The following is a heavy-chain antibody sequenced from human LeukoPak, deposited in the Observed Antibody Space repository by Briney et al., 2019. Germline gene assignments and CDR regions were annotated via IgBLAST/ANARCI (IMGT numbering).Heavy chain of an antibody. CDR2: ISGSGGST. V-gene: IGHV3-23*01. CDR3: ASRAGSGYFNYFDY. D-gene: IGHD3-3*01. Sequence: GGSLRLSCAASGFTFSSYAVNWVRQAPGKGLEWVSVISGSGGSTYYADSVKGRFTISRDNSKNTLYLQMNSLRAEDTAVYFCASRAGSGYFNYFDYWGQGTLVTVSS. CDR1: GFTFSSYA. J-gene: IGHJ4*02.